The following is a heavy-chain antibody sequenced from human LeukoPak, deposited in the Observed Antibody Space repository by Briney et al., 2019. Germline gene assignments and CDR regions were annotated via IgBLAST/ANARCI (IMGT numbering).Heavy chain of an antibody. J-gene: IGHJ6*03. Sequence: SQTLSLTCTVSGGSISSGGYYWSWIRQHPGKGLEWIGYIYYSGSTYYNPSLKSRVTISVDTSKNQFSLKLSSVTAADTAVYYCARERRGDGYNQYYYYMDVWGKGTTVTVS. D-gene: IGHD5-24*01. CDR1: GGSISSGGYY. CDR2: IYYSGST. CDR3: ARERRGDGYNQYYYYMDV. V-gene: IGHV4-31*03.